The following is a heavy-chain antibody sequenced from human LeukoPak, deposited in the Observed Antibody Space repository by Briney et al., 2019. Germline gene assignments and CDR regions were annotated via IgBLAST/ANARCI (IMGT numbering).Heavy chain of an antibody. CDR3: AKNREYYYDSSGPDY. Sequence: GGSLRLSCAASGFTVSRNYMSWVRQAPGKGLEWVSVTYSGGRTYYADSVKGRFTISRDNSKNTLYLQMNSLRAEDTAVYYCAKNREYYYDSSGPDYWGQGTLVTVSS. V-gene: IGHV3-53*05. D-gene: IGHD3-22*01. CDR2: TYSGGRT. J-gene: IGHJ4*02. CDR1: GFTVSRNY.